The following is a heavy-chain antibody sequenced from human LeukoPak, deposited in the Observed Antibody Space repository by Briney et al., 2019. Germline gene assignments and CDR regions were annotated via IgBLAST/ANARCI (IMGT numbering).Heavy chain of an antibody. J-gene: IGHJ4*02. V-gene: IGHV4-59*01. Sequence: SETLSLTCTVSGGSISSYYWSWIRQTPGRGLEWIGYIYYSGSTNYNPSLKSRVTISVDTSKNQFSLKLSSVTAADTAVYYCARLSSSWYRTLDYWGQGTLVTVSS. D-gene: IGHD6-13*01. CDR2: IYYSGST. CDR1: GGSISSYY. CDR3: ARLSSSWYRTLDY.